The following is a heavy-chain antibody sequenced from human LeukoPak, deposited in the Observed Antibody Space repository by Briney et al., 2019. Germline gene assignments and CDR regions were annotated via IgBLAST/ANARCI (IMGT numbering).Heavy chain of an antibody. J-gene: IGHJ4*02. Sequence: AGGSLRLSCAASGFTFSSYEMNWVRQAPGKGLEWVSYISSSGSTIYYADSVKGRFTISRDNAKNSLYLQMNSLRAEDTAVYYCARAYTFGGVIVAFDYWGQGTLVTVSS. V-gene: IGHV3-48*03. CDR3: ARAYTFGGVIVAFDY. CDR1: GFTFSSYE. D-gene: IGHD3-16*02. CDR2: ISSSGSTI.